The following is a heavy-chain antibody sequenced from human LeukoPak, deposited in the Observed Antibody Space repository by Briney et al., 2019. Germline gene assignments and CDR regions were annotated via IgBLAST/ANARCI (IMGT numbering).Heavy chain of an antibody. D-gene: IGHD6-19*01. V-gene: IGHV3-33*06. Sequence: GGSLRLSCAASGFTFSSYGMHWVRQAPVKGLEWVAVIWYDGSNKYYADSVKGRFTISRDNSKNTLYLQMNSLRAEDTAVYYCAKELGSGWSLRGLDYWGQGTLVTVSS. CDR2: IWYDGSNK. CDR1: GFTFSSYG. J-gene: IGHJ4*02. CDR3: AKELGSGWSLRGLDY.